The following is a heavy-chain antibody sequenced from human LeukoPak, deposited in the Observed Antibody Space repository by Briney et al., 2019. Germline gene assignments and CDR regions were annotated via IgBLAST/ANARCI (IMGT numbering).Heavy chain of an antibody. Sequence: ASVKVSCKASGYTFISYYMHWVRQAPGQGLEWMGIINPSGGSTSYAQKFQGRVTMTRDMSTSTVYMELSSLRSEDTAVYYCASSFGETDYAGDYWGQGTLVTVSS. CDR2: INPSGGST. V-gene: IGHV1-46*01. CDR3: ASSFGETDYAGDY. J-gene: IGHJ4*02. D-gene: IGHD3-16*01. CDR1: GYTFISYY.